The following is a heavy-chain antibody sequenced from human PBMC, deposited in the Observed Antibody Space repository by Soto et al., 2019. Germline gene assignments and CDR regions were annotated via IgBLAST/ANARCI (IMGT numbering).Heavy chain of an antibody. CDR2: INSDGSST. V-gene: IGHV3-74*01. J-gene: IGHJ6*03. CDR1: GFTFSSYW. Sequence: EVQLVESGGGLVQPGGSLRLSCAASGFTFSSYWMNWVRQAPGKGLVWVSRINSDGSSTTYADSVKGRFTVSRDNAKNTLYLQMNSLRAEDTAVYYCARLGPWSGSYHYMDVWGKGTTVTVSS. D-gene: IGHD3-3*01. CDR3: ARLGPWSGSYHYMDV.